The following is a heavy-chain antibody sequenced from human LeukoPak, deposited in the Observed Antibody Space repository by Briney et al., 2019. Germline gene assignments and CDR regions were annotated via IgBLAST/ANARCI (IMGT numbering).Heavy chain of an antibody. V-gene: IGHV1-46*01. J-gene: IGHJ4*02. Sequence: ASVKVSCKASGYAFTSNYIHWVRQAPGQGLEWMGMIYPRDGSTSYAQKFQGRVTVTRDTSTSTVHMELSGLRSEDTAVYYCARDQEGFDYWGQGTLVTVSS. CDR3: ARDQEGFDY. CDR2: IYPRDGST. CDR1: GYAFTSNY.